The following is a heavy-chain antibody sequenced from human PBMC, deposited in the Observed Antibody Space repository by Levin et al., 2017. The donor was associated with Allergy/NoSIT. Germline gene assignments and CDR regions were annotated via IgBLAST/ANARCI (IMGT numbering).Heavy chain of an antibody. CDR2: ISAYNGNT. D-gene: IGHD3-9*01. V-gene: IGHV1-18*01. CDR1: GYTFTSYG. J-gene: IGHJ4*02. Sequence: GESLKISCKASGYTFTSYGISWVRQAPGQGLEWMGWISAYNGNTNYAQKLQGRVTMTTDTSTSTAYMELRSLRSDDTAVYYCARDGRYYDILTGYYNVIVGSDYWGQGTLVTVSS. CDR3: ARDGRYYDILTGYYNVIVGSDY.